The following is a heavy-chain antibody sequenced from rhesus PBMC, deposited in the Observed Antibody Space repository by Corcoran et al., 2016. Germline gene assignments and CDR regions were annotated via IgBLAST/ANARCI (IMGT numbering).Heavy chain of an antibody. V-gene: IGHV6-1*01. CDR2: TYYRSKVYN. D-gene: IGHD6-25*01. J-gene: IGHJ4*01. CDR3: ARDVAAAGPFDY. Sequence: QVQLQESGPGLVKPSQTLSLTCAISGDSVSSNSATWNWIRQSPSRSLEWLGRTYYRSKVYNDYSQSVQNRISINPDTSKNQFSLQLNSVTPEDMAVYYCARDVAAAGPFDYWGQGVLVTVSS. CDR1: GDSVSSNSAT.